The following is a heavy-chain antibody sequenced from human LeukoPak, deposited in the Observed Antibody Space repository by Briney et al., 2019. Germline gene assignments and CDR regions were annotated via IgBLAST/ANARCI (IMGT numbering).Heavy chain of an antibody. V-gene: IGHV3-11*04. CDR2: ISNSGNII. CDR3: SAGEGYYDSSDYYSAWAFNV. D-gene: IGHD3-22*01. Sequence: GGSLRLSCAASGFTFSDYYMSWIRQAPGKGLEWVSYISNSGNIIYSADSVKGRFTISRDNAKKSLYLQMNSLRAEDTAVYYCSAGEGYYDSSDYYSAWAFNVWGQGTMVTVSS. J-gene: IGHJ3*01. CDR1: GFTFSDYY.